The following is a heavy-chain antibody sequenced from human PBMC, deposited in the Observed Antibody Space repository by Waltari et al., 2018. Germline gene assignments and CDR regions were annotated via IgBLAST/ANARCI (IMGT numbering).Heavy chain of an antibody. Sequence: EVQLVESGGGLVKPGGSLRLSCAASGFTFSNAWLSWVSQAPGKGLGWVGRIKSKTDGGTTDYAAPVKGRFTISRDDSKNTLYLQMNSLRAEDTAVYYCASYCGGDCYQKSFDAFDIWGQGTMVTVSS. CDR3: ASYCGGDCYQKSFDAFDI. D-gene: IGHD2-21*01. CDR1: GFTFSNAW. V-gene: IGHV3-15*01. J-gene: IGHJ3*02. CDR2: IKSKTDGGTT.